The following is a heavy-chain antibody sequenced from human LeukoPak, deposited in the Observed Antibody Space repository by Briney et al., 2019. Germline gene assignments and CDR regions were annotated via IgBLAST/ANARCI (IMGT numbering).Heavy chain of an antibody. Sequence: GGSLRLSCLVSGFSVSHNYVSWVRQAPGKGLEWVSNIYGDGSTNYADSVKGRFTISRDNSKNTLYLQMNSLRAEDTAVYYCAKDWGFGRSWGQGTLVTVTS. CDR3: AKDWGFGRS. J-gene: IGHJ4*02. CDR1: GFSVSHNY. CDR2: IYGDGST. V-gene: IGHV3-53*05. D-gene: IGHD3-10*01.